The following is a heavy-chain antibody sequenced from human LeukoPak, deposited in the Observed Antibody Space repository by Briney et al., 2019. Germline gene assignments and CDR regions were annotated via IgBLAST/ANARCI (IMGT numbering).Heavy chain of an antibody. Sequence: ASVKVSCKVSGYTFTDYYMHWVQQAPGKGLEWMGLVDPEDGETIYAEKFQGRVTITADTSTDTAYMELSSLGSEDTAVYYCATSPQYSSSWYRAFDIWGQGTMVTVSS. V-gene: IGHV1-69-2*01. CDR2: VDPEDGET. D-gene: IGHD6-13*01. J-gene: IGHJ3*02. CDR1: GYTFTDYY. CDR3: ATSPQYSSSWYRAFDI.